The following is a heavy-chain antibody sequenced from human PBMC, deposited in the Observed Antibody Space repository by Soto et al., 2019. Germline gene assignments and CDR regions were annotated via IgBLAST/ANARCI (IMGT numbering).Heavy chain of an antibody. D-gene: IGHD6-6*01. V-gene: IGHV6-1*01. Sequence: SQKVSVTVAISAHSVSRENSSWLCISQSPSKSLEWLARTHYRSKWYNDFAVSVKSRITINPDTSKNQFSLQLKSVTPDDTPFYSCARGGGEEARPYDTFDQWRQGTLETDSS. CDR3: ARGGGEEARPYDTFDQ. CDR2: THYRSKWYN. CDR1: AHSVSRENSS. J-gene: IGHJ5*02.